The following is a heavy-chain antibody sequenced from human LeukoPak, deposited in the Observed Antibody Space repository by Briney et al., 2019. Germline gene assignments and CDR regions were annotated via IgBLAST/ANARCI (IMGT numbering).Heavy chain of an antibody. CDR2: IGSSGSTV. CDR3: ARDTLEYSNSPDALDI. V-gene: IGHV3-48*02. CDR1: GFTFSSYS. D-gene: IGHD4-23*01. Sequence: GRSLRLSCAASGFTFSSYSMNWVRQAPGKGLEWVSYIGSSGSTVYYADSVKGRFTISRDNAKNSLYMQMESLRDEDTAIYYCARDTLEYSNSPDALDIWGQGTMVTVSS. J-gene: IGHJ3*02.